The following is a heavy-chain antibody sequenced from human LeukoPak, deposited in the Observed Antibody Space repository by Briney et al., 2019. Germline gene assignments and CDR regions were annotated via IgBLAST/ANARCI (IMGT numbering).Heavy chain of an antibody. J-gene: IGHJ4*02. V-gene: IGHV3-72*01. CDR2: TGNKANNYAT. Sequence: GGSLRLSCAASGYTFSDHYIDWVRQAPGKGLEWVGHTGNKANNYATDYAASVKGRFTISRDDSRNSVYLQMNSLKTEDTAVYYCTRWRSGTSDWGQGTLVTVSS. CDR3: TRWRSGTSD. D-gene: IGHD4-23*01. CDR1: GYTFSDHY.